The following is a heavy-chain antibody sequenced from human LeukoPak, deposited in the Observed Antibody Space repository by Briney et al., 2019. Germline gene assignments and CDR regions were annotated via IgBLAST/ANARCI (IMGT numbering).Heavy chain of an antibody. CDR1: GFTFSNYD. D-gene: IGHD3-10*01. CDR2: IGTAGDT. V-gene: IGHV3-13*01. Sequence: GGSLRFSCAASGFTFSNYDMHWVRQATGKGLEWVSAIGTAGDTYYLGSVKGRFTISRDNSKNTLYLQMNSLRAEDTAVYYCARSFGYYYYYMDVWGKGTTVTVSS. J-gene: IGHJ6*03. CDR3: ARSFGYYYYYMDV.